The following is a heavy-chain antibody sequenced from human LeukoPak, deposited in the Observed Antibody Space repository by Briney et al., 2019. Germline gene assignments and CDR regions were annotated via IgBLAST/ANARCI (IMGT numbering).Heavy chain of an antibody. CDR2: IIPIFGTA. D-gene: IGHD4-17*01. CDR3: ARVDYGDYEGRLLYYGMDV. J-gene: IGHJ6*02. Sequence: GASVKVSCKASGGTFSSYAISWVRQAPGQGLEWMGGIIPIFGTANYAQKFQGRVTITADESTSTAYMELSSLRSEDTAVYYCARVDYGDYEGRLLYYGMDVWGQGTTVTVSS. CDR1: GGTFSSYA. V-gene: IGHV1-69*13.